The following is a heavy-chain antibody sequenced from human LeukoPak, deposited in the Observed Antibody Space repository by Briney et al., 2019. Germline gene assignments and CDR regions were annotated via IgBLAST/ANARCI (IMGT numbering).Heavy chain of an antibody. D-gene: IGHD3-10*01. CDR2: INPSGGST. CDR1: GYTFTSYY. V-gene: IGHV1-46*01. Sequence: ASVKVSCKASGYTFTSYYMHWVRQTPGQGLEWMGIINPSGGSTSYAQKFQGRVTMTRDTSISTAYMELSRLRSDDTAVYYCARDGGDPDYWGQGTLVTVSS. J-gene: IGHJ4*02. CDR3: ARDGGDPDY.